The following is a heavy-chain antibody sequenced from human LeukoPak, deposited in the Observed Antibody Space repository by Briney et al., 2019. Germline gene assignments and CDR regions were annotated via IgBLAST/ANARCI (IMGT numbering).Heavy chain of an antibody. CDR1: GFTFSSYG. J-gene: IGHJ4*02. D-gene: IGHD4-11*01. Sequence: PGRSLRLSCAASGFTFSSYGMHWVRQAPGKGLEWVAVISYDGSNKYYADSVKGRFTISRDNSKNTLYLQMNSLRAEDTAVYYCARPHYTYYFDYWGQGTLVTVSS. CDR2: ISYDGSNK. V-gene: IGHV3-30*03. CDR3: ARPHYTYYFDY.